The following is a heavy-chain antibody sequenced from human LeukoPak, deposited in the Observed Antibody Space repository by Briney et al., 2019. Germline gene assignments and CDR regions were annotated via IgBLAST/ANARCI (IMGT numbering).Heavy chain of an antibody. CDR1: GITLSNYG. V-gene: IGHV3-23*01. Sequence: GGSLRLSCAVSGITLSNYGMSWVRQAPGKGLEWVAGISDSGGRKKYADSVKGRFTISRDNPKNSLYLQVNSLRAEDTAVYFCAKRGVVIRVILVGFHKEAYYFDSWGEGALVTVSS. J-gene: IGHJ4*02. CDR3: AKRGVVIRVILVGFHKEAYYFDS. D-gene: IGHD3-22*01. CDR2: ISDSGGRK.